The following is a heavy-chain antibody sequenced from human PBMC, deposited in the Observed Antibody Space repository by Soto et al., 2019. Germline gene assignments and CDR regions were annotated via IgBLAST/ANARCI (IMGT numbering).Heavy chain of an antibody. D-gene: IGHD5-18*01. CDR2: SRTRANSYTS. CDR1: GFTFSDHY. J-gene: IGHJ6*03. V-gene: IGHV3-72*01. Sequence: GGSLRLSCAASGFTFSDHYMDWVRQAPGKGLEWVGRSRTRANSYTSEYAASVKGRFTISRDDSKNSLYLQMNSLKTEDTAVYYCARNTLYSMDVWGKGTTVTVSS. CDR3: ARNTLYSMDV.